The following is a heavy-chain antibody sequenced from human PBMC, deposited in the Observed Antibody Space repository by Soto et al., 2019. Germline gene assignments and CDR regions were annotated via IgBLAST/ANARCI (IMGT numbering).Heavy chain of an antibody. CDR2: IKSKTDGGTT. V-gene: IGHV3-15*07. D-gene: IGHD3-22*01. CDR3: TTQSITMIVVVSYGMDV. J-gene: IGHJ6*02. Sequence: GGSLRLSCAASGFTFSNAWMNWVRQAPGKGLEWVGRIKSKTDGGTTDYAAPVKGRFTISRDDSKNTLYLQMNSLKTEDTAVYYCTTQSITMIVVVSYGMDVWGQGTTVTVSS. CDR1: GFTFSNAW.